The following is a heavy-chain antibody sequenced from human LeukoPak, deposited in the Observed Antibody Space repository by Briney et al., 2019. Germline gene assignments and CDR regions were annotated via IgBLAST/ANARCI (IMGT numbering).Heavy chain of an antibody. CDR3: ARGVVVVPAARGAFDI. J-gene: IGHJ3*02. V-gene: IGHV4-59*11. CDR2: IYYSGST. Sequence: MPSETLSLTCTVSGGSITSHYWSWIRQPPGKGLEWIGYIYYSGSTNYNPSLKSRVTMSVDTSKNQVSLKLTSVTAADTAVYYCARGVVVVPAARGAFDIWGQGTMVTVSS. CDR1: GGSITSHY. D-gene: IGHD2-2*01.